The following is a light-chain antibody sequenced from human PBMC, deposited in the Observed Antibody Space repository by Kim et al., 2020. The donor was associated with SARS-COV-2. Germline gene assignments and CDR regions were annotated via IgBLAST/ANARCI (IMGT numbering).Light chain of an antibody. CDR3: QQSDNLLT. V-gene: IGKV1-33*01. CDR2: EAS. J-gene: IGKJ4*01. Sequence: SAPLGDRVTITFQGSHDICNFLNWYHQKSGGAPKLLIYEASNLGTGVPPRFSGGGAGREFTFTISGLQPEDVATYYCQQSDNLLTFGGGAKVDIK. CDR1: HDICNF.